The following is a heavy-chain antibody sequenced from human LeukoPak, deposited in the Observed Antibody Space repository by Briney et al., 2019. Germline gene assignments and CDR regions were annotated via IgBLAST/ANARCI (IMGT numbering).Heavy chain of an antibody. CDR3: ARRSYNLFRFDY. CDR2: IYYSGST. V-gene: IGHV4-39*01. CDR1: GGSISSSSYY. J-gene: IGHJ4*02. Sequence: SETLSLTCTVSGGSISSSSYYWGWIRQPPGKGLEWIGSIYYSGSTYYNPSLKSRVTISVDTSKNQFSLKLSSVTAADTAVYYCARRSYNLFRFDYWGQGTLVTVSS. D-gene: IGHD1-14*01.